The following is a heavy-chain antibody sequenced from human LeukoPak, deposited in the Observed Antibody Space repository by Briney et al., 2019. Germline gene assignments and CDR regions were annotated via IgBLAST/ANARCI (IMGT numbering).Heavy chain of an antibody. CDR3: ARVRRYSLYESSGYYADS. Sequence: PGGSLRLSCVGSGFTFNSYGMHWVRQAPGKGLQWVAAITYDGSTRYHADSVKGRFTISRDNSKDTLYLQMNSLKIEDTATYYCARVRRYSLYESSGYYADSWGQGTLVTVSS. CDR1: GFTFNSYG. V-gene: IGHV3-30*03. D-gene: IGHD3-22*01. CDR2: ITYDGSTR. J-gene: IGHJ5*01.